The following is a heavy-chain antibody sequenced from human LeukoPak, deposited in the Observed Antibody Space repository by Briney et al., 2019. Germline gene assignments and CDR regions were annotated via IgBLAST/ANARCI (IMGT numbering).Heavy chain of an antibody. J-gene: IGHJ6*02. D-gene: IGHD2-15*01. CDR2: IYPGDSDT. V-gene: IGHV5-51*01. CDR1: GYSFTSYW. CDR3: ARQGAAATSPPYYYYYYGMVV. Sequence: AGESLKISCKGSGYSFTSYWIGWVRQMPGKGLEWMGIIYPGDSDTRYSPSFQGQVTISADKSISTAYLQWSSLKASDTAMYYCARQGAAATSPPYYYYYYGMVVWGQGTTVTVSS.